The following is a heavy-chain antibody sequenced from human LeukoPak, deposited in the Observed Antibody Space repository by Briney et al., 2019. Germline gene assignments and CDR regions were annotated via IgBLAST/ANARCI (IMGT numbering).Heavy chain of an antibody. V-gene: IGHV1-2*02. CDR2: INPNSGGT. Sequence: GASVKVSCKASGYTFTGYDMHWVREAPGQGLEWMGWINPNSGGTNYAQKFQGRVTMTKDTSISTAYMELSRLRSDDTAVYYCARHRPLGATTNAFDISGQGTMVTVSS. CDR3: ARHRPLGATTNAFDI. D-gene: IGHD1-26*01. J-gene: IGHJ3*02. CDR1: GYTFTGYD.